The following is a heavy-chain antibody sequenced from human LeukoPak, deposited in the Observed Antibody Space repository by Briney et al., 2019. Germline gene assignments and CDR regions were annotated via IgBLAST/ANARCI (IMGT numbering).Heavy chain of an antibody. D-gene: IGHD6-19*01. J-gene: IGHJ6*03. V-gene: IGHV3-30*04. CDR1: GFTFSSYA. Sequence: PGGSLRLSCAASGFTFSSYAMHWVRQAPGKGLEWVAVISYDGSKKYYADSVKGRFTISRDNSKNTLYLQMNSLRAEDTAVYYCARARIAVAGPEDYYYYYYMDVWGKGTTVTVSS. CDR2: ISYDGSKK. CDR3: ARARIAVAGPEDYYYYYYMDV.